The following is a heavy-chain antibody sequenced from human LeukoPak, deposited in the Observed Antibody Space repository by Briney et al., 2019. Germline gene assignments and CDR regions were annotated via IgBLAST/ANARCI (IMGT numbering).Heavy chain of an antibody. CDR3: ARGWQGYYDSSGYYLLDY. CDR1: GGSFSGYY. Sequence: SETLSLTCAVYGGSFSGYYWSWIRQPPGKGLEWIGEINHSGSTNYNPSLKSRVTISVDTSKNQFSLQLSSMTAADTALYYSARGWQGYYDSSGYYLLDYWGQGTLVTVSS. D-gene: IGHD3-22*01. V-gene: IGHV4-34*01. CDR2: INHSGST. J-gene: IGHJ4*02.